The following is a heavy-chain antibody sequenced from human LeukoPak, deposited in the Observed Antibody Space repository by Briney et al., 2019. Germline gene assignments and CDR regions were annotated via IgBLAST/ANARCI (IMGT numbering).Heavy chain of an antibody. CDR3: ARLLGGTTNGYFDY. J-gene: IGHJ4*02. Sequence: PSETLSLTCTVSGGSITSSSYYWGWIRQPPGKGLEWIGSIYYTGSTYYNPSLKGRVTTAVDTSKNQFSLKLSSVTATDTAVYYCARLLGGTTNGYFDYWGQGTLLTVS. CDR1: GGSITSSSYY. CDR2: IYYTGST. D-gene: IGHD1-1*01. V-gene: IGHV4-39*01.